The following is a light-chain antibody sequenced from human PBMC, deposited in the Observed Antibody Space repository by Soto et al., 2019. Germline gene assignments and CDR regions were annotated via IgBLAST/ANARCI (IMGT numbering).Light chain of an antibody. V-gene: IGLV2-14*01. Sequence: QSALTQPASVSGSPGQSITISCTGTSSDVGGYNSVSWYQQHPGKAPKLMIYEVDNRPSGISSRFSGSKSGNTASLSISGLQTEDEADYYCSSYTSSSTVLFGGGTKVTVL. CDR1: SSDVGGYNS. CDR3: SSYTSSSTVL. J-gene: IGLJ2*01. CDR2: EVD.